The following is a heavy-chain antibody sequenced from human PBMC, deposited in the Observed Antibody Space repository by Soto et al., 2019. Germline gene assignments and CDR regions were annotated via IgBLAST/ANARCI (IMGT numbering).Heavy chain of an antibody. Sequence: ETLSLTCTVSGASLSTYYWSWIRQPPGKGLEWIGYISYSGSTNYNPSLKSRVTISFDASKNEISLQVRSATAADAAVYYCARDLKEYCSDGKCNWFDPWGQGALVTV. CDR2: ISYSGST. CDR3: ARDLKEYCSDGKCNWFDP. CDR1: GASLSTYY. V-gene: IGHV4-59*01. J-gene: IGHJ5*02. D-gene: IGHD2-15*01.